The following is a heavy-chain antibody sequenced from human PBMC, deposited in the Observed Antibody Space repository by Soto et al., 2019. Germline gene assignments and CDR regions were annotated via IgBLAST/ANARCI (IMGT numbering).Heavy chain of an antibody. CDR1: GFTFSSYS. CDR2: ISSSSSTI. V-gene: IGHV3-48*01. Sequence: GGSLRLSCAASGFTFSSYSMNWVRQAPGKGLEWVSYISSSSSTIYYADSVKGRFTISRDNAKNLLYLQMNSLRAEDTAVYYCARDVVVVVPAAIPPEVLGWFDPWGQGTLVTVSS. D-gene: IGHD2-2*01. CDR3: ARDVVVVVPAAIPPEVLGWFDP. J-gene: IGHJ5*02.